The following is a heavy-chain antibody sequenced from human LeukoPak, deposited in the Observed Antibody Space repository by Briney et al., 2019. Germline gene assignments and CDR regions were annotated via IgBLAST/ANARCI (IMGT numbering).Heavy chain of an antibody. CDR2: IKQDGSDK. V-gene: IGHV3-7*01. D-gene: IGHD3-9*01. J-gene: IGHJ4*02. Sequence: GGSLRLSCAASGFTFTKYWMTWVRQAPGKGLEWVGNIKQDGSDKNYMDSVKGRFTISRDNTKNSVYLQMSSLRAEDTAVYYCARGDVLTGSTPFDYWGQGTLVTVSS. CDR3: ARGDVLTGSTPFDY. CDR1: GFTFTKYW.